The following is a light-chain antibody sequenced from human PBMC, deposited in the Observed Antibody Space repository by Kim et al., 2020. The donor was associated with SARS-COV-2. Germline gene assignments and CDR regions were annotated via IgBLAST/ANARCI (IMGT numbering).Light chain of an antibody. Sequence: SYELTQPPSVSVAPGKTARITWGGNNIGSKSVYWYQQKPGQAPVLVIYYDSDRPSGIPERFSGSNSGNTATLTISRVEAGDEADYYCQVWDSSSDHPWVFGGGTQLTVL. CDR2: YDS. J-gene: IGLJ3*02. CDR1: NIGSKS. CDR3: QVWDSSSDHPWV. V-gene: IGLV3-21*04.